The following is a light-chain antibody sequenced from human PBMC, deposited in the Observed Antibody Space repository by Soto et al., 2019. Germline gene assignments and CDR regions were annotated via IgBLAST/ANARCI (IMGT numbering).Light chain of an antibody. CDR2: DVS. CDR1: SNDVGGYNY. V-gene: IGLV2-11*01. CDR3: CSYAGTYWV. Sequence: QSVLTQPRSVSGSPGQSVTISCTGTSNDVGGYNYVSWFQQHPGKVPKLMVYDVSYRPSGVPDRFSGSKSGNTVSLTISGLQADDEGDYYCCSYAGTYWVFGGGTQLTVL. J-gene: IGLJ3*02.